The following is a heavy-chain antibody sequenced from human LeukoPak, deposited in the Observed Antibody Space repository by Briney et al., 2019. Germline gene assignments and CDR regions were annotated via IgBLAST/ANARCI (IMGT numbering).Heavy chain of an antibody. CDR1: GYTFTSYG. D-gene: IGHD3-10*01. Sequence: ASVKVSCKASGYTFTSYGILWVRQAPGHGLEWMGWISAYNGNTNYAQKLQGRVTMTTDTSTSIAHMELRSLRSDDTAVYYCARITMVRGVIFDWYFDLWGRGTLVTVSS. J-gene: IGHJ2*01. CDR2: ISAYNGNT. CDR3: ARITMVRGVIFDWYFDL. V-gene: IGHV1-18*01.